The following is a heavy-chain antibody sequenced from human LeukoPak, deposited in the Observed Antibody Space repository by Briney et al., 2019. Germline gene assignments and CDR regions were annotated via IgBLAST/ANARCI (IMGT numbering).Heavy chain of an antibody. J-gene: IGHJ4*02. Sequence: PGGSLRLSCAASGFTFSSYAMHWVRQAPGKGLEWVAVISYDGSNKYYADSVKGRFTISRDNSKNTLYLQMNSLRAEDTAVYYCARDLDGDSPTGYWGQGTLVTVSS. CDR1: GFTFSSYA. CDR2: ISYDGSNK. D-gene: IGHD4-17*01. V-gene: IGHV3-30*04. CDR3: ARDLDGDSPTGY.